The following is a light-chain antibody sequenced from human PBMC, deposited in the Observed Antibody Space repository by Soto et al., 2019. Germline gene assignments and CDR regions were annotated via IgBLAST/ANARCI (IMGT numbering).Light chain of an antibody. CDR3: QQYGSWPS. V-gene: IGKV3-20*01. J-gene: IGKJ5*01. Sequence: EIVLTQSPGTLSLSPGERATLSCRASQSVSSSYLAWYQQKPGQAPRLLIYGASSRATGIPDRFSGSGSGTDFTLTISRLEPEDFAVYYCQQYGSWPSFGQGTRLEIK. CDR2: GAS. CDR1: QSVSSSY.